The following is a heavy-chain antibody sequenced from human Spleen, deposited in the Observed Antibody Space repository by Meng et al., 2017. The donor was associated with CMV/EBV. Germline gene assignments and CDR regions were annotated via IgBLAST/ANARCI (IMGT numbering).Heavy chain of an antibody. D-gene: IGHD3/OR15-3a*01. Sequence: LQGCGRGLVKPSGTPVPPCPVSDGSTRSFHWSSFRQHAAKGREWLVRIYTSGSTNYNPSLKSRVTMSVDTSKNQFSLKLSSVTAADTAVYYCARGWTWITGWFDPWGQGTLVTVSS. CDR2: IYTSGST. CDR3: ARGWTWITGWFDP. J-gene: IGHJ5*02. V-gene: IGHV4-4*07. CDR1: DGSTRSFH.